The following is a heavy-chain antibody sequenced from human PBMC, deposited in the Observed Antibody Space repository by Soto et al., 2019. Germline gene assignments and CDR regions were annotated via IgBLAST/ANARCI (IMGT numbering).Heavy chain of an antibody. CDR3: ARQWYQLPYFDY. D-gene: IGHD2-2*01. CDR2: IWYDGSNK. CDR1: GFTFSSYG. J-gene: IGHJ4*02. Sequence: QVQLVESGGGVVQPGRSLRLSCAASGFTFSSYGMHWVRQAPGKGLEWVAVIWYDGSNKYYADSVKGRFTISRDNSKNTLYLQMNSLRAEDTGVYYCARQWYQLPYFDYWGQGTLVTVSS. V-gene: IGHV3-33*01.